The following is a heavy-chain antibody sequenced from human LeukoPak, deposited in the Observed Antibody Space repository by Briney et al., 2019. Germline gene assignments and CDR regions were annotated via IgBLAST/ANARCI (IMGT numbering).Heavy chain of an antibody. Sequence: TSQTLSLTCALSGDSVSTNSVAWNWIRQSPSRGLEWLGRTYYRSNWYNDYAVSVKSRITINPDTSKNQISLQLKSVTPEDTAVYYCARELDGYNSKPLDYWGQGTLVTVSS. CDR1: GDSVSTNSVA. CDR3: ARELDGYNSKPLDY. D-gene: IGHD5-24*01. J-gene: IGHJ4*02. V-gene: IGHV6-1*01. CDR2: TYYRSNWYN.